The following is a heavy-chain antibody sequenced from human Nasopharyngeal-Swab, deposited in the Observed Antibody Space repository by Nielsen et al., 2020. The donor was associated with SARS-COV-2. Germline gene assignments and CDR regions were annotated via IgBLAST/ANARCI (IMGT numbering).Heavy chain of an antibody. J-gene: IGHJ4*01. CDR1: GFIFSTYG. CDR3: VKDRIVATNLFDY. Sequence: GGSLRLSCAASGFIFSTYGMHWVRQVPGKGLEWVAVISYDGTNKFYPVSVKGRFTISRDNFRNTLSLQMNSLRPEDTGVYFCVKDRIVATNLFDYWGHGTQVTVSS. D-gene: IGHD5-12*01. V-gene: IGHV3-30*18. CDR2: ISYDGTNK.